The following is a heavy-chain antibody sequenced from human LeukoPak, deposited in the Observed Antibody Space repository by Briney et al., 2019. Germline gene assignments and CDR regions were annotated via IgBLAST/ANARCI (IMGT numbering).Heavy chain of an antibody. CDR2: IYYSGST. J-gene: IGHJ5*02. D-gene: IGHD6-13*01. CDR1: GGSISSSSYY. CDR3: ARKGGSSWTGNWFDP. Sequence: SETLSLTCTVSGGSISSSSYYWGWIRQPPGKGLEWIGSIYYSGSTYYNPSLKSRVTISVDTSKNQFSLKLSSVTAADTAVYYCARKGGSSWTGNWFDPWGQGTLVTVSS. V-gene: IGHV4-39*01.